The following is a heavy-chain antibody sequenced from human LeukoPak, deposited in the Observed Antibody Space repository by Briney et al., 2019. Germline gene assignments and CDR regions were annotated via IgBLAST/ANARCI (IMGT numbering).Heavy chain of an antibody. D-gene: IGHD6-13*01. CDR3: ARQAPAGFDY. CDR1: GFTFSSYA. V-gene: IGHV3-23*01. J-gene: IGHJ4*02. Sequence: PGESLRLSCAASGFTFSSYAMSWVRQAPGKGLERVSAISGSGGSTYYADSVMGRFTISRDNAKNSLYLQMNSLRAEDTAVYYCARQAPAGFDYWGQGTLVTVSS. CDR2: ISGSGGST.